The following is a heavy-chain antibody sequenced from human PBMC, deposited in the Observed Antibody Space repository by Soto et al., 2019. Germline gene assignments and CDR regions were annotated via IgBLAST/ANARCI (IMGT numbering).Heavy chain of an antibody. CDR1: GYSFTNYH. CDR2: INPKSGGT. Sequence: ASVKVSCKASGYSFTNYHIHWVRQAPGQGLEWLGRINPKSGGTSTAQKFQGWVTMTTDTSISTASMELTRLTSDDTAIYYCARGDSTDCSNGVCSFFYNHDMDVWGQGTTVTSP. D-gene: IGHD2-8*01. CDR3: ARGDSTDCSNGVCSFFYNHDMDV. V-gene: IGHV1-2*04. J-gene: IGHJ6*02.